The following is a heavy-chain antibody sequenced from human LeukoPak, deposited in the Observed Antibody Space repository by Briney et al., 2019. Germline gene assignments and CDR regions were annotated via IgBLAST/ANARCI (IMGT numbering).Heavy chain of an antibody. Sequence: GESLQISFKASGYSFTKYWIGWVRPMPGKGLEWMAIIYPANSDTRYSASFQGQVTISADTSITTAYLQWSSLTASDTAMYYCARERESGSSWFDPWGQGTLVTVSS. CDR3: ARERESGSSWFDP. CDR2: IYPANSDT. D-gene: IGHD3-10*01. CDR1: GYSFTKYW. V-gene: IGHV5-51*01. J-gene: IGHJ5*02.